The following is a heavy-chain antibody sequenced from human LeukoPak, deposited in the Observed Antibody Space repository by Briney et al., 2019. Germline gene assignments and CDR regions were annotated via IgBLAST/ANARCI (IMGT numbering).Heavy chain of an antibody. CDR1: GGSISSSRYY. CDR2: IYYSGST. V-gene: IGHV4-39*01. CDR3: ARLEVAAGTDY. J-gene: IGHJ4*02. D-gene: IGHD6-13*01. Sequence: PSETLSLTCTVSGGSISSSRYYWGWIRQPPGKGLEWIGSIYYSGSTYYNPSLKSRVTISVDTSKNQFSLKLSSVTAADTAVYYCARLEVAAGTDYWGQGTLVTVSS.